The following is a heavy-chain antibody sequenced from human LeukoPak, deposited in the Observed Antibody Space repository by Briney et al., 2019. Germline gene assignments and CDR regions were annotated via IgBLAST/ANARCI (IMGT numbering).Heavy chain of an antibody. Sequence: PGGSLRLSCAASGFTFDDYAMHWVRQAPGKGLEWVSGISWNSGSIGYADSVKGRFTISRDNSKNSLYLQMNSLRAEDTALYYCAKETLMVRGVTGTTDYYYGMDVWGQGTTVTVSS. CDR3: AKETLMVRGVTGTTDYYYGMDV. V-gene: IGHV3-9*01. CDR1: GFTFDDYA. J-gene: IGHJ6*02. CDR2: ISWNSGSI. D-gene: IGHD3-10*01.